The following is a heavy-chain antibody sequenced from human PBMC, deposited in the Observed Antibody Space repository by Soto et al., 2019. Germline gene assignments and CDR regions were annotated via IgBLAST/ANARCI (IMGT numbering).Heavy chain of an antibody. J-gene: IGHJ4*02. D-gene: IGHD6-13*01. CDR1: SGSISSGDYY. Sequence: PSETLSLTCTVSSGSISSGDYYWSWIRQHPGKGLEWIGYIYYSGNTYYNPSLKSRVAISVDTSKKQFSLKLSSVTAADTAVYFCARGYSSTWYSDYWGQGTLVTVS. CDR2: IYYSGNT. CDR3: ARGYSSTWYSDY. V-gene: IGHV4-31*03.